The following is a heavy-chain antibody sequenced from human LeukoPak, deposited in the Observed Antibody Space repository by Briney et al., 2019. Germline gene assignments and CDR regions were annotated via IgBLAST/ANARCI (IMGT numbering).Heavy chain of an antibody. D-gene: IGHD3-22*01. V-gene: IGHV1-69*04. CDR2: IIPILGIA. CDR3: AASGLIMDWFDP. CDR1: GGTFSSYA. J-gene: IGHJ5*02. Sequence: SVKVSCKASGGTFSSYAISWVRQAPGQGLEWMGRIIPILGIANYAQKFQGRVTITADKSTSTAYMELSSLRSEDMAVYYCAASGLIMDWFDPWGQGTLVTVSS.